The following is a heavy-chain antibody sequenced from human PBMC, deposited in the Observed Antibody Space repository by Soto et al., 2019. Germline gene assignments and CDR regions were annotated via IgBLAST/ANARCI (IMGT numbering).Heavy chain of an antibody. CDR3: ARDHDILTGYPTPWYFDY. V-gene: IGHV3-30-3*01. D-gene: IGHD3-9*01. Sequence: QVQLVESGRGVVQPGRSLRLSCAASGFTFSSYAMHWVRQAPGKGLEWVAVISYDGSNKYYADSVKGRFTISRDNSKNTLYLQMNSLRAEDTAVYYCARDHDILTGYPTPWYFDYWGQGTLVTVSS. CDR2: ISYDGSNK. CDR1: GFTFSSYA. J-gene: IGHJ4*02.